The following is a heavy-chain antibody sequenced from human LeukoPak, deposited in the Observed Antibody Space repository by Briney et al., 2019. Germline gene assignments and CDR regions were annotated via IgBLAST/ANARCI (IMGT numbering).Heavy chain of an antibody. D-gene: IGHD6-13*01. CDR2: INHSGST. V-gene: IGHV4-34*01. Sequence: SETLPLTCAVYGGSFSGYYWSWIRQPPGKGLEWIGEINHSGSTNYNPSLKSRVTISVDTSKNQFSLKLSSVTAADTAVYYCARGEAAAGTVRWFDPWGQGTLVTVSS. CDR1: GGSFSGYY. CDR3: ARGEAAAGTVRWFDP. J-gene: IGHJ5*02.